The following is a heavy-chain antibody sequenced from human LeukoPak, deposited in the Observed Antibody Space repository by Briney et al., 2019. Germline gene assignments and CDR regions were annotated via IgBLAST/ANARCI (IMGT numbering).Heavy chain of an antibody. D-gene: IGHD7-27*01. CDR1: GGSLSSGDYY. V-gene: IGHV4-30-4*08. Sequence: SQTLSLTCTVSGGSLSSGDYYWSWIRQPPGKGLEWVGYIYYSGSTYYNPSLKSRVTISVDTSKNQFSLKLSSVTAADTAVYYCAKQRANRGSDYFDYWGQGTLVTVSS. CDR3: AKQRANRGSDYFDY. J-gene: IGHJ4*02. CDR2: IYYSGST.